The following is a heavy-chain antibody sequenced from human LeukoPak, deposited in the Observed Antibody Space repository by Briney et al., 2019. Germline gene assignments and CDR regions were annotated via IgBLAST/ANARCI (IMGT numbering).Heavy chain of an antibody. V-gene: IGHV3-23*01. Sequence: GGSLRLSCAASGFTFSSYGMHWVRQAPGKGLEWVSAISGGGGGTYCADSVKGRFTISRDNSKNTLYLQINSLRAEDTAVYYCAKETASDFGGAVDYWGQGTLVTVSS. CDR3: AKETASDFGGAVDY. D-gene: IGHD3-10*01. CDR1: GFTFSSYG. CDR2: ISGGGGGT. J-gene: IGHJ4*02.